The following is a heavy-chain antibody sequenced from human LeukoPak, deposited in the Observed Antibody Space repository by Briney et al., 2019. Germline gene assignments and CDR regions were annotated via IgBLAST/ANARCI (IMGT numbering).Heavy chain of an antibody. D-gene: IGHD3-10*01. CDR2: INHSGST. CDR3: ARDRVGSDAFDI. J-gene: IGHJ3*02. Sequence: SETLSLTCAVYGGSFSGYYWSWIRQPPGKGLEWIGEINHSGSTNYNPSLKSRVTISVDTSKNQFSLKLSSVTAADTAVYYCARDRVGSDAFDIWGQGTMVPVSS. V-gene: IGHV4-34*01. CDR1: GGSFSGYY.